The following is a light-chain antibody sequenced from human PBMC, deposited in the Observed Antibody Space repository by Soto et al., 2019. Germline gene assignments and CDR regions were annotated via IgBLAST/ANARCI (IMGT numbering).Light chain of an antibody. CDR3: QHYGRSPPSWT. Sequence: EIVLTQSPGTLSLSPGERATLSCRASQSVSSNYLAWYQQKPGQPPRLLISDASSRATGIPDRFSGSGSGTDFTLTIRGLEPEDFAVYYCQHYGRSPPSWTFGQGTKVEIK. CDR2: DAS. CDR1: QSVSSNY. J-gene: IGKJ1*01. V-gene: IGKV3-20*01.